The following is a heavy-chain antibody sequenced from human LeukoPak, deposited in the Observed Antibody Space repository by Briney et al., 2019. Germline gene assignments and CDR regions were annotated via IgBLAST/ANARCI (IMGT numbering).Heavy chain of an antibody. J-gene: IGHJ6*02. CDR3: ARDDYYYGMDV. Sequence: PGGSLRLSCAASGFTFSSYAMSWVRQAPGKGLEWVSVIYSNGATFYADFVKGRFTISRDNSKNTLHLQMNSLRAEDTAVYYCARDDYYYGMDVWGQGTTVTVSS. CDR2: IYSNGAT. CDR1: GFTFSSYA. V-gene: IGHV3-53*01.